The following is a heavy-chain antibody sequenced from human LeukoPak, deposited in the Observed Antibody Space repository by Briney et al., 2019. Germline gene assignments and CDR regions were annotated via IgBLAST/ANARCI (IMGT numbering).Heavy chain of an antibody. D-gene: IGHD5-18*01. CDR1: GFTFSSYA. CDR3: VKDSLGYSYGYYFDY. Sequence: PGGSLRLSCSASGFTFSSYAMHWVRQAPGKGLEYVLAISSNGASKYYADSVKGRLTISKDNCKNTLYLQMSSPRAENTAVYYCVKDSLGYSYGYYFDYWGQGTLVTVSS. CDR2: ISSNGASK. J-gene: IGHJ4*02. V-gene: IGHV3-64D*09.